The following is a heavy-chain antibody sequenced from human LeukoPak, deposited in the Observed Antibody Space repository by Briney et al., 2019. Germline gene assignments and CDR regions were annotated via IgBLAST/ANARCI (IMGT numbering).Heavy chain of an antibody. V-gene: IGHV3-9*01. CDR1: GFTFDDYA. CDR3: AKGTVHFDY. CDR2: ISWNSGSI. J-gene: IGHJ4*02. Sequence: GGSLRLSCAASGFTFDDYAMHWVRQAPGKGLEWVSGISWNSGSIGYEDSVKGRFTISRDNAKNSLYLQMNSLRAEDTALYYCAKGTVHFDYWGQGTLVTVSS.